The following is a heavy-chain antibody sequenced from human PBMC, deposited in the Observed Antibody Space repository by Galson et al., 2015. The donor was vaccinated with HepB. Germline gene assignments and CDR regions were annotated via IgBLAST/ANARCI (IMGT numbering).Heavy chain of an antibody. V-gene: IGHV1-18*01. CDR3: ARYSSSSSGAFNWFDP. CDR2: IITFHGNT. J-gene: IGHJ5*02. Sequence: SVKVSCKVFGDTFNTYAINWVRQAPGQGLEWMGWIITFHGNTKYAQKLQGRVTMTTDTSTSTAYMELRSLRSDDTAMYYCARYSSSSSGAFNWFDPWGQGTLVTVSP. D-gene: IGHD6-6*01. CDR1: GDTFNTYA.